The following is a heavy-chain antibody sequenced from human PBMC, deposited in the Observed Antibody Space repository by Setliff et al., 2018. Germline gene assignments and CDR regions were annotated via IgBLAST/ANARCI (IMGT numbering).Heavy chain of an antibody. CDR2: IYYSGST. Sequence: PSETLSLTCTVSGGSISSGGYYWSWIRQHPGKGLEWIGYIYYSGSTYYNPSLKSRVTISVDTSKNQFSLKLSSVTAADTAVYYCARDRRIVGAGHAFDIWGQGTMVTVSS. J-gene: IGHJ3*02. D-gene: IGHD1-26*01. CDR3: ARDRRIVGAGHAFDI. CDR1: GGSISSGGYY. V-gene: IGHV4-31*03.